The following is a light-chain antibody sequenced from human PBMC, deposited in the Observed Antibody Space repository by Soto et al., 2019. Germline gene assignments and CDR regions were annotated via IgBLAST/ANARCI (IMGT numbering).Light chain of an antibody. V-gene: IGKV1-5*01. CDR3: QHYLNYPIT. Sequence: DIQMTQSPSTLSASVGDRVTITCRASQSVSNWLAWYQQKPGKAPNLLIYDASSLESGVPSRFSGSGSGTEFTLTISSLQPDDFATYYCQHYLNYPITFGQGTRLEIK. J-gene: IGKJ5*01. CDR2: DAS. CDR1: QSVSNW.